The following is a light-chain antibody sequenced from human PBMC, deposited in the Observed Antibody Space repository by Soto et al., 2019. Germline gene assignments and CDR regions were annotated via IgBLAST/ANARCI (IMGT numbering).Light chain of an antibody. Sequence: EIVLTQSPGTLSLSPGERATLSCRASQSISSSYLAWYQHKPGQAPRLLIYGASSRATGIPDRFSGSGSGTDITLTISSLEPEDFAVYYCQQYGSSPHSFGQGTKLEIK. V-gene: IGKV3-20*01. CDR1: QSISSSY. CDR2: GAS. J-gene: IGKJ2*01. CDR3: QQYGSSPHS.